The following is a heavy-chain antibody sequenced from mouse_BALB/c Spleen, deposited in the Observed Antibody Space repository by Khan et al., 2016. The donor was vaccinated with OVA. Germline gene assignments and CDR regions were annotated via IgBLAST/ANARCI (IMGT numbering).Heavy chain of an antibody. CDR1: GYSITSNYA. V-gene: IGHV3-2*02. CDR2: ISYSGST. CDR3: ARGNYYGYAMDY. D-gene: IGHD1-1*01. Sequence: EVKLLESGPGLVKPSQSLSLTCTVTGYSITSNYAWNWIRQFPGNKLEWMGYISYSGSTNYNPSLKSRISITRDTSKNQFFLQLNSVTTEATATYYCARGNYYGYAMDYWGQGTSLTVSS. J-gene: IGHJ4*01.